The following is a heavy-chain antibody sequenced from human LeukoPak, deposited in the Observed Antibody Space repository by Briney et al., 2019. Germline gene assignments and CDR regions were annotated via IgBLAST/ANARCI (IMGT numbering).Heavy chain of an antibody. CDR3: AELDGSGAGSSRPPIDY. CDR2: ISGSGDHT. Sequence: GRSLRLSCAASRLDFSTYAMSWVRQAPGKGLEWVSGISGSGDHTFYADSVEGRLTISRHNSKNMLYLQIQSLGAEDTGIYFCAELDGSGAGSSRPPIDYWGQGCLVTDPS. J-gene: IGHJ4*02. V-gene: IGHV3-23*01. D-gene: IGHD3-10*01. CDR1: RLDFSTYA.